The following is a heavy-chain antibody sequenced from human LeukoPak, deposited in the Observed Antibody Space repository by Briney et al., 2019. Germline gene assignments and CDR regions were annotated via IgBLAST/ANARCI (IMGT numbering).Heavy chain of an antibody. Sequence: ASVKVSCKASGYTFTGYYMHWVRQAPGQGLEWMGWINPNSGGTNYAQKFQGRVTMTRDTSISTAYMELSRLRSDDTAVYYCAKAVSIVGAWYYFDYWGQGTLVTVSS. V-gene: IGHV1-2*02. CDR1: GYTFTGYY. D-gene: IGHD1-26*01. CDR3: AKAVSIVGAWYYFDY. J-gene: IGHJ4*02. CDR2: INPNSGGT.